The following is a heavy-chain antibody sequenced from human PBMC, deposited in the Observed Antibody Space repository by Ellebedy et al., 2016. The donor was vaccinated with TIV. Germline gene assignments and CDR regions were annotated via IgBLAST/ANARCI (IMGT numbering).Heavy chain of an antibody. CDR1: GYTFTSYG. CDR3: ARSEGGSYDR. Sequence: AASVKVSCKASGYTFTSYGISWVRQAPGQGLEWMGWISAYNGNTNYAQKLQGRVTMTADTSTSTGYMELRSPRSDDTAVYYCARSEGGSYDRWGQGTLVTVSS. V-gene: IGHV1-18*04. J-gene: IGHJ4*02. D-gene: IGHD1-26*01. CDR2: ISAYNGNT.